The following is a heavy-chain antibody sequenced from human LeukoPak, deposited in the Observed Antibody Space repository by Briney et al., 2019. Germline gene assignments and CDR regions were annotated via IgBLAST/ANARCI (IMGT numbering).Heavy chain of an antibody. Sequence: GGSLRLSCVASGFPFSSYAMTWVRQAPGRGLEWVASVASSDDNTYTADSVKGLFTLARDNSKRTVFLQMNNLRADDTAVYYCAKDGPRSGWPGFDHWGQGSLVTVST. CDR3: AKDGPRSGWPGFDH. J-gene: IGHJ4*02. CDR2: VASSDDNT. V-gene: IGHV3-23*01. CDR1: GFPFSSYA. D-gene: IGHD6-19*01.